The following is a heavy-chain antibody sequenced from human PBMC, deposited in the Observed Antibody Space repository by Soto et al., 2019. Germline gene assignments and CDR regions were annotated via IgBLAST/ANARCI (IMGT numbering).Heavy chain of an antibody. V-gene: IGHV2-5*02. CDR2: IYWDDDK. D-gene: IGHD3-3*01. Sequence: QITLKESGPTLVKPTQPLTLTCTFSGFSLSTSGVGVGWIRQPPGKALEWLALIYWDDDKRYSPSLKSRLTSTKYTSKNQVVLTMTNMDPVDTATYYCAHQTVTYYDFWSCYYGWFDPWGQGTLVTVSS. CDR3: AHQTVTYYDFWSCYYGWFDP. J-gene: IGHJ5*02. CDR1: GFSLSTSGVG.